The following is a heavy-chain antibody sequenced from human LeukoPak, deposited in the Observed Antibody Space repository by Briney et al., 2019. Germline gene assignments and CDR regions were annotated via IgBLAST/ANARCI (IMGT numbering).Heavy chain of an antibody. Sequence: GRSLRLSCAASGFTFSSYGMHWVRQAPGKGLEWVAVISYDGSNKYYADSVKGRFTISRDNSKNTLYLQMNSLRAEDTAVYYCARDVAYNTFDYWGRGTLVTVSS. V-gene: IGHV3-30*03. CDR2: ISYDGSNK. CDR1: GFTFSSYG. J-gene: IGHJ4*02. D-gene: IGHD1-14*01. CDR3: ARDVAYNTFDY.